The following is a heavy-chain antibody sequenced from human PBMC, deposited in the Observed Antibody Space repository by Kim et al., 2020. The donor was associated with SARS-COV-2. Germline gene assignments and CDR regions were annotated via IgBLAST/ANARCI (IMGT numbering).Heavy chain of an antibody. CDR2: INPSGGST. CDR3: ARDLTTVTTTDNYYYGMDV. J-gene: IGHJ6*02. Sequence: ASVKVSCKASGYTFTSYYMHWVRQAPGQGLEWMGIINPSGGSTSYAQKFQGRVTMTRDTSTSTVYMELSSLRSEDTAVYYCARDLTTVTTTDNYYYGMDVWGQGTTVTVSS. V-gene: IGHV1-46*01. D-gene: IGHD4-17*01. CDR1: GYTFTSYY.